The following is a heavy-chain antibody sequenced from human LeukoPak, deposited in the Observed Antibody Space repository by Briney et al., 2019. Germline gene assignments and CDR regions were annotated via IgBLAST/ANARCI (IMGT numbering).Heavy chain of an antibody. V-gene: IGHV3-30*04. J-gene: IGHJ5*02. Sequence: GGSLRLSCAASGFTFSSYAMHWVRQAPGKGLEWVAVISYDGSNKYYADSVKGRFTISRDNSKNTLYLQMNSLRAEDTAVYYCAKTIAAATPERFDPWGQGTLVTVSS. CDR2: ISYDGSNK. CDR1: GFTFSSYA. D-gene: IGHD6-13*01. CDR3: AKTIAAATPERFDP.